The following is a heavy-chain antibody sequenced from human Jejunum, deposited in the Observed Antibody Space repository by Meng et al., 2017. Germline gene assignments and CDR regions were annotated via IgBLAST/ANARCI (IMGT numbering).Heavy chain of an antibody. Sequence: QVQLEGSGPGLGKPSGTLSLTGAVSGGSISDRNWWSWVRQPPGKGLEWIGEIYHTGSTNYNPSLKSRVTMSLDKSKNQFFLDLTSVTAADTAVYYCARDLLGPAIAASGYFDPWGQGTLVTVSS. V-gene: IGHV4-4*02. CDR2: IYHTGST. CDR1: GGSISDRNW. J-gene: IGHJ5*02. D-gene: IGHD5-12*01. CDR3: ARDLLGPAIAASGYFDP.